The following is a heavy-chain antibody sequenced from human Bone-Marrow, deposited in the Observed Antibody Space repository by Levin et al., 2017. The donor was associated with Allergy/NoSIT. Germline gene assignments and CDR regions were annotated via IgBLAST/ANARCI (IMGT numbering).Heavy chain of an antibody. CDR1: GGSISSSSYY. CDR2: IYYSGST. CDR3: AMCMGATTFDAFDI. J-gene: IGHJ3*02. Sequence: SETLSLTCTVSGGSISSSSYYWGWIRQPPGKGLEWIGSIYYSGSTYYNPSLKSRVTISVDTSKNQFSLKLSSVTAADTAVYYCAMCMGATTFDAFDIWGQGTMVTVSS. V-gene: IGHV4-39*07. D-gene: IGHD1-26*01.